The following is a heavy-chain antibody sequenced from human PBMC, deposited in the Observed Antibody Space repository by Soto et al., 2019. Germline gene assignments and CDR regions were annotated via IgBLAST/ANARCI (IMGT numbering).Heavy chain of an antibody. CDR1: GYTFTSYA. V-gene: IGHV1-3*01. Sequence: QVQLVQSGAEVKKPGASVKVSCKASGYTFTSYAMHWVRQAPGQRLEWMGWINAANGNTKYSQKFQGRVTITRDTSASTAYMELSSLRSEDTAVYYCARATYSYGWGAYYFDYWGQGTLVTVSS. J-gene: IGHJ4*02. CDR2: INAANGNT. D-gene: IGHD5-18*01. CDR3: ARATYSYGWGAYYFDY.